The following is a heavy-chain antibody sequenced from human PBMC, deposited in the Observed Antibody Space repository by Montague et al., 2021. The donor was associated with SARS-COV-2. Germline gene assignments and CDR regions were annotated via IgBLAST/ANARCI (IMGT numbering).Heavy chain of an antibody. CDR1: GFTFNNFG. V-gene: IGHV3-30*18. CDR2: ISYEGSIQ. D-gene: IGHD3-16*01. J-gene: IGHJ4*02. CDR3: AKDATIFWLERGRGTFDY. Sequence: SLRLACAASGFTFNNFGMHWVRQAPGQGLEWVAVISYEGSIQYYADSVKGRFTISRDWSKSTLYLQMSSLRAEDTAVYYCAKDATIFWLERGRGTFDYWGRGTLVAVSS.